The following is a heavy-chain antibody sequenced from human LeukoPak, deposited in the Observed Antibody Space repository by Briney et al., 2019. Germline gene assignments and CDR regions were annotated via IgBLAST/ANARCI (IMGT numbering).Heavy chain of an antibody. CDR1: GFTFSAYS. CDR3: AREAYDSSGYVDY. Sequence: GGSLRLSCAASGFTFSAYSMNWVRQAPGKGLEWVSSISSSSSYIYYADSVKGRFAISRDNAKNPLYLQMNSLRAEDTAVYYCAREAYDSSGYVDYWGQGTLVTVSS. V-gene: IGHV3-21*01. J-gene: IGHJ4*02. CDR2: ISSSSSYI. D-gene: IGHD3-22*01.